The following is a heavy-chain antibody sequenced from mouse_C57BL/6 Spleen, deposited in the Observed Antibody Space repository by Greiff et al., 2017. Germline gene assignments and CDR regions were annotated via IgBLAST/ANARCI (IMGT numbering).Heavy chain of an antibody. V-gene: IGHV14-4*01. CDR3: TTGLWSPDYFDY. CDR2: IDPENGDT. CDR1: GFNIKDDY. J-gene: IGHJ2*01. D-gene: IGHD1-1*02. Sequence: EVQLQESGAELVRPGASVKLSCTASGFNIKDDYMHWVKQRPEQGLEWIGWIDPENGDTEYASKFQGKATITADTSSNTAYLQLSSLTSEDTAVYYCTTGLWSPDYFDYWGQGTTLTVSS.